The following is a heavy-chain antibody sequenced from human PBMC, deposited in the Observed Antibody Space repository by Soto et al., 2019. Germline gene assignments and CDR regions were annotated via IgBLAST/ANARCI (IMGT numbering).Heavy chain of an antibody. CDR2: ISGSGRST. Sequence: EVQLLEAGGGLVQPGGSLRLSCAASGFTFSSYAMSWVRQAPGKGLEWVSAISGSGRSTYYADSVKGRFTISRDNSKNTLYLHMNSLRAEDTAVYYCAKGGSTSRWPYYYGMDVWGQGTTVTVSS. CDR1: GFTFSSYA. D-gene: IGHD2-2*01. J-gene: IGHJ6*02. CDR3: AKGGSTSRWPYYYGMDV. V-gene: IGHV3-23*01.